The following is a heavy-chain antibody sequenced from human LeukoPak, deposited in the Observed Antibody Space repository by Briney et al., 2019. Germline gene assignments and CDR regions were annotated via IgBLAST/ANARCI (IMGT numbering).Heavy chain of an antibody. CDR1: GFTFSSYE. D-gene: IGHD3-22*01. J-gene: IGHJ4*02. CDR3: ANGPTASGYFYYFDY. V-gene: IGHV3-48*03. CDR2: ISSSGSTI. Sequence: PGGSLRLSCAASGFTFSSYEMNWVRQAPGKGLEWVSYISSSGSTIYYADSVKGRFTISRDNAKNSLYLQMNSLRLEDTALYYCANGPTASGYFYYFDYWGQGTPVTVSS.